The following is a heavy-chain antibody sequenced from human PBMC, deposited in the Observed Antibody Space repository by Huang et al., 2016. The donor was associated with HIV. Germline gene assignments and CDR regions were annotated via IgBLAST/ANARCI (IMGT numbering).Heavy chain of an antibody. J-gene: IGHJ5*01. CDR1: GFTFSKYA. CDR2: IRDEGGGSR. D-gene: IGHD3-16*01. CDR3: AREGPAYGWFDS. V-gene: IGHV3-64*07. Sequence: EAQLVESGGGLVQPGGSLRLSCVASGFTFSKYAMHWVRQAPGKGLQFVAAIRDEGGGSRHYSDSVNNRFAISRVNSQNTLYLQMGRLRNEDTAFYFCAREGPAYGWFDSWGQEPWSPSPQ.